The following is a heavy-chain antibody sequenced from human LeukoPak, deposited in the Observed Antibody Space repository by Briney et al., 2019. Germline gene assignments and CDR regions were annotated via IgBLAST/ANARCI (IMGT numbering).Heavy chain of an antibody. CDR2: IFDGGTT. Sequence: GGSLRLSCAASGFTVTTQYMTWVRQAPGKGLEWVSLIFDGGTTYYADSVKGRFSISRDTSKNTLDLQMSGLRAEDTVVYYCARDVRSSGWYGYWGQGTLVTVSS. D-gene: IGHD6-19*01. V-gene: IGHV3-66*01. CDR1: GFTVTTQY. J-gene: IGHJ4*02. CDR3: ARDVRSSGWYGY.